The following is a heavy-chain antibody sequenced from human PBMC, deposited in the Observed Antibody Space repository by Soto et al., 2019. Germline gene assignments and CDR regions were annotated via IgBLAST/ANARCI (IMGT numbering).Heavy chain of an antibody. CDR2: ISAYNGNT. J-gene: IGHJ6*03. CDR3: AKGDYDFWSGYSQNNYYMDV. V-gene: IGHV1-18*01. Sequence: ASVKVSCKASGYTFTSYGISWVRQAPGQGLEWMGWISAYNGNTNYAQKLQGRVTMTTDTSTSTAYMELRSLRSDDTAVYYCAKGDYDFWSGYSQNNYYMDVWGKGTTVTVSS. CDR1: GYTFTSYG. D-gene: IGHD3-3*01.